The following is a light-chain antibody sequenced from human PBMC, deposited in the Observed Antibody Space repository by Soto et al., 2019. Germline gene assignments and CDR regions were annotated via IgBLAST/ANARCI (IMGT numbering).Light chain of an antibody. CDR1: QSVSSN. Sequence: ELAMTQSPATLSVSPGDRATLSCRASQSVSSNLAWYQQKPGQAPRLLISDESTRATGIPDRFSGSGSGTELTLTISSLQSEDFAVYYCQKFNNWPRTFGQGTKGDIK. CDR2: DES. CDR3: QKFNNWPRT. J-gene: IGKJ1*01. V-gene: IGKV3-15*01.